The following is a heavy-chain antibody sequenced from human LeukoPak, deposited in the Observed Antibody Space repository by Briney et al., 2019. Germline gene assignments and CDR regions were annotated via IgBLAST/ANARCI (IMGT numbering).Heavy chain of an antibody. CDR1: GYTFTGYY. CDR2: INPNSGGT. D-gene: IGHD3-22*01. CDR3: ARDAGDSSGYYYAFDI. Sequence: ASVTVSCTASGYTFTGYYMHWVRQAPGQGLEWMGWINPNSGGTNYAQKFQGRVTMTGDTSISTAYMELSRLRSDDTAVYYCARDAGDSSGYYYAFDIWGQGTMVTVSS. J-gene: IGHJ3*02. V-gene: IGHV1-2*02.